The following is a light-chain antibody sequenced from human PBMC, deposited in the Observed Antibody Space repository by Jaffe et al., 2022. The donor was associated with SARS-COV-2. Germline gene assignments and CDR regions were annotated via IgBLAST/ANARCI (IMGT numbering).Light chain of an antibody. CDR3: QSYDSTLHVV. CDR1: ASNIGATYD. Sequence: SVLTQPPSMSGAPGQRVTISCTGSASNIGATYDVHWYQQVPGRAPKLLIYGNINRPSGVPARFSGSKSGTSASLAITGLRPEDEAVYYCQSYDSTLHVVFGGGTKLTVL. J-gene: IGLJ2*01. V-gene: IGLV1-40*01. CDR2: GNI.